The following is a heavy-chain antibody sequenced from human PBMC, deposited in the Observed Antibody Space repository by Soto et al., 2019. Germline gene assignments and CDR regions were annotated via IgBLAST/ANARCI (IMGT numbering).Heavy chain of an antibody. J-gene: IGHJ6*02. Sequence: QVQLVQSGAEVKKPGSSVKVSCKASGGTFSSYAISWVRQAPGQGLEWMGGIIPIFGTANYAQKFQGRVTITADESTSTAYMELSSLRSEDTAVYYCARDLRRYYDSSGYYYYGMDVWGQGTTVTVSS. CDR1: GGTFSSYA. CDR3: ARDLRRYYDSSGYYYYGMDV. D-gene: IGHD3-22*01. V-gene: IGHV1-69*01. CDR2: IIPIFGTA.